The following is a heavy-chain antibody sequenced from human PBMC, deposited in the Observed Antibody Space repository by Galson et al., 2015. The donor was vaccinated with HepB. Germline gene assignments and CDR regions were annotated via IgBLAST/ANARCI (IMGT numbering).Heavy chain of an antibody. D-gene: IGHD3-10*01. J-gene: IGHJ3*01. CDR2: MSPKSGDT. V-gene: IGHV1-8*02. CDR1: GYSFTSYD. CDR3: AKGDGDNPKSSDF. Sequence: SVKVSCKASGYSFTSYDIHWVRQVPGQGLEWMGWMSPKSGDTGYAQKFQGRVTMTSDTSMRTAFMELRSLTTEDTAMYYCAKGDGDNPKSSDFWGQGTMVIVSS.